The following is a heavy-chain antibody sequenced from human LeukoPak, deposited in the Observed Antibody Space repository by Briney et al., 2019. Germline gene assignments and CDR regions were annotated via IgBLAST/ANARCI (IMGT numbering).Heavy chain of an antibody. V-gene: IGHV3-23*01. D-gene: IGHD2-21*02. CDR2: ISGSGGST. CDR1: GFTFSSYA. Sequence: GGSLRLSCAASGFTFSSYAMHWVRQAPGKGLEWVSAISGSGGSTYYTDSVKGRFTISRDNSKNTLYLQMNSLRAEDTAVYYCAKDRVVVTAPFDYWGQGTLVTVSS. J-gene: IGHJ4*02. CDR3: AKDRVVVTAPFDY.